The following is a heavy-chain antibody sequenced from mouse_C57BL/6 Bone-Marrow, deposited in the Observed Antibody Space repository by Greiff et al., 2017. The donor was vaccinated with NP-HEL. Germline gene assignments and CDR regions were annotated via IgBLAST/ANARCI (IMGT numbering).Heavy chain of an antibody. V-gene: IGHV14-3*01. D-gene: IGHD1-1*01. J-gene: IGHJ4*01. CDR1: GFNIKNTY. CDR2: IDPANGNT. Sequence: VQLQQSVAELVRPGASVKLSCTASGFNIKNTYMHWVKQRPEQGLEWIGRIDPANGNTKYAPKFQGKATLPADTSSNTAYLQLSSLTSEDTALVYCARNRGGKILRRGAMEYWGQGTSLT. CDR3: ARNRGGKILRRGAMEY.